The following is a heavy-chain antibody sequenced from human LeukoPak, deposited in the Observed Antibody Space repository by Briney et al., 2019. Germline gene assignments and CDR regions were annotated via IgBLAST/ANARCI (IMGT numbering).Heavy chain of an antibody. J-gene: IGHJ4*02. V-gene: IGHV3-23*01. CDR2: ISGSGGST. D-gene: IGHD2-2*02. CDR3: ARLGVVPAAIMYY. CDR1: GFTFSSYA. Sequence: PGGSLRLSCAASGFTFSSYAMSWVRQAPGKGLELVSAISGSGGSTYYADSVKGRFTISRDNAKNSLYLQMNSLRAEDTAVYYCARLGVVPAAIMYYWGQGTLVTVSS.